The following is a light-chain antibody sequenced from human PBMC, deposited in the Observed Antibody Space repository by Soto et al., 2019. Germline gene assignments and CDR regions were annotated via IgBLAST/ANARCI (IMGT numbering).Light chain of an antibody. CDR1: TSDLGNYNF. V-gene: IGLV2-14*01. J-gene: IGLJ2*01. CDR3: SSTSFTGNSDLVV. Sequence: QSALTQPASVSGSPGQSITISCTGITSDLGNYNFVSWYEVHPGKAPKLLMYEVNKRPSGVSDRFSGSKSGNTASLTISGLRPEDEADYYCSSTSFTGNSDLVVFGGGTKVTVL. CDR2: EVN.